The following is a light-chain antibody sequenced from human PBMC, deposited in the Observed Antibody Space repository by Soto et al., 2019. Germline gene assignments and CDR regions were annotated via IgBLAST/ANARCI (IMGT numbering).Light chain of an antibody. J-gene: IGKJ2*01. V-gene: IGKV1-33*01. CDR2: DAS. Sequence: DIQLTQSPSSVSASVGDRVTITCQASQDIKNYLIWYQQKPGKAPNLLIYDASTLGTGVSSRFSGSGSGTDFSFTITNLQPEDIATYFCQHYDSVPYTFGQGTRLEIK. CDR1: QDIKNY. CDR3: QHYDSVPYT.